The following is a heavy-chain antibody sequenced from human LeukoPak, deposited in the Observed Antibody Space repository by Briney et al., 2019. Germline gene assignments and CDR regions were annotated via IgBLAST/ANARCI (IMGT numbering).Heavy chain of an antibody. CDR1: GFTFSSYA. CDR2: ISGTGGTT. J-gene: IGHJ3*02. Sequence: PGGSLRLSCAASGFTFSSYAMSWVRQAPGKGLEWVLAISGTGGTTSYADSVKGRFTISRDNSKNTLYLQMNSLRAEDTAVYYCARRKYSSSKGAFDIWGQGTMVTVSS. D-gene: IGHD6-6*01. CDR3: ARRKYSSSKGAFDI. V-gene: IGHV3-23*01.